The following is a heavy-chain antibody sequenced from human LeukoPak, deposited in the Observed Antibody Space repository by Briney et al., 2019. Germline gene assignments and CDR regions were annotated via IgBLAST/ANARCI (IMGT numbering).Heavy chain of an antibody. CDR3: ARGDCSSTSCYEGHYFDY. J-gene: IGHJ4*02. CDR2: IYYSGST. V-gene: IGHV4-31*03. CDR1: GGSISSSSYY. D-gene: IGHD2-2*01. Sequence: SETLSLTCTVSGGSISSSSYYWGWIRQPPGKGLEWIGYIYYSGSTYYNPSLKSRVTISVDTSKNQFSLKLSSVTAADTAVYYCARGDCSSTSCYEGHYFDYWGQGTLVTVSS.